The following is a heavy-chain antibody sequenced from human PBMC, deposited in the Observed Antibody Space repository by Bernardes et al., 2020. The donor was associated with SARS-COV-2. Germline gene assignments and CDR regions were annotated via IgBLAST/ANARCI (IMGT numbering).Heavy chain of an antibody. J-gene: IGHJ4*02. CDR3: TRGSGNYYFDY. V-gene: IGHV3-74*01. CDR2: INGDGNSI. D-gene: IGHD1-26*01. CDR1: GFTFSSYW. Sequence: GGSLRLSCAASGFTFSSYWMHWVRHVPGKGLVWVARINGDGNSINYADSVKGRFTISRANAKNSLYLQMTSLRAEDTVEYYCTRGSGNYYFDYWGQGTPVTVSS.